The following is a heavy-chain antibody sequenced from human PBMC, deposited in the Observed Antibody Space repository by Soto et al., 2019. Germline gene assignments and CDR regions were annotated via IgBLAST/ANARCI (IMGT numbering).Heavy chain of an antibody. V-gene: IGHV4-59*01. D-gene: IGHD3-22*01. CDR3: ARGGHFDSSGYFLDC. J-gene: IGHJ4*02. Sequence: PSETLSLTCTVSGGSIISYYCIFIRHPPLKGLEWIVYIYYIGNTNYNPSLKSRVTMSVDTSRNQFSLNVYSVTAADTAMYYCARGGHFDSSGYFLDCWGQGTLVTVSS. CDR1: GGSIISYY. CDR2: IYYIGNT.